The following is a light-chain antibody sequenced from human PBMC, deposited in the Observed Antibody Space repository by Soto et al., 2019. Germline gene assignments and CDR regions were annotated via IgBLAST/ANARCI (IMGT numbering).Light chain of an antibody. J-gene: IGKJ4*01. CDR1: QTISSW. Sequence: DIQLTQSPSTLSVSVGERAPTSCRASQTISSWLAWYQQKPGKAPKLLIYKASTRESGVPDRFSGSGSGTDFTLTISSLQAEDVAVYYCQQYYSPPTFGGGTKVDIK. V-gene: IGKV1-5*03. CDR2: KAS. CDR3: QQYYSPPT.